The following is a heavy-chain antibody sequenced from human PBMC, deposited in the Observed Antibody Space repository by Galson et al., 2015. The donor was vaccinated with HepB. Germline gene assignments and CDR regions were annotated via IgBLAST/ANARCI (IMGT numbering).Heavy chain of an antibody. V-gene: IGHV3-23*01. CDR2: ISGSGGST. Sequence: LRLSCAASGFTFSSYAMSWVRQAPGKGLEWVSAISGSGGSTYYADSVKGRFTISRDNSKNTLYLQMNSLRAKDTAVYYCAKDRDSFTIAAKNQEGYWGQGTLVTVSS. J-gene: IGHJ4*02. CDR3: AKDRDSFTIAAKNQEGY. D-gene: IGHD6-6*01. CDR1: GFTFSSYA.